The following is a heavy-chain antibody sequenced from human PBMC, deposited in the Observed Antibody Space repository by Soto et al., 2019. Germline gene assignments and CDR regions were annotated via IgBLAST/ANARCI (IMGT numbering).Heavy chain of an antibody. Sequence: QPPGKGLEWIGEIYHSGSTNYNPSLKSRVTISVGKSKNQFSLKLSSVTAADTAVYYCARVVTGKPYYHSYGMDVWGQGTRVTVSS. J-gene: IGHJ6*02. CDR2: IYHSGST. CDR3: ARVVTGKPYYHSYGMDV. V-gene: IGHV4-4*02. D-gene: IGHD1-20*01.